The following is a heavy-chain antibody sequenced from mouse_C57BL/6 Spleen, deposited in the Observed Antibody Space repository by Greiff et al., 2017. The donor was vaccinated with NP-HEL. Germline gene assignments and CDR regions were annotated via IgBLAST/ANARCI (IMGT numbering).Heavy chain of an antibody. V-gene: IGHV1-69*01. CDR2: IDPSDSYT. J-gene: IGHJ3*01. CDR3: ARGGDYDWFAY. CDR1: GYTFTSYW. D-gene: IGHD2-4*01. Sequence: VQLHQPGAELVMPGASVKLSCKASGYTFTSYWMHWVKQRPGQGLEWIGEIDPSDSYTNYNQKFKGKSTLTVDKSSSTAYMQLSSLTSEDSAVYYCARGGDYDWFAYWGQGTLVTVSA.